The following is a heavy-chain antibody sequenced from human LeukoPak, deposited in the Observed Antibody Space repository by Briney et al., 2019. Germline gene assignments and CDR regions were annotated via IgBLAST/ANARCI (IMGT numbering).Heavy chain of an antibody. CDR2: ISSDGSNK. Sequence: GGSLRLSCAASGFTFSSYGMHWVRQAPAKGLEWVAVISSDGSNKYYADSVKGRFTISRDNSRNTLYLQVDSLRAEDTALYYCARWGASGYYNFDYWGQGTLVTVSS. CDR3: ARWGASGYYNFDY. J-gene: IGHJ4*02. V-gene: IGHV3-30*03. D-gene: IGHD5-12*01. CDR1: GFTFSSYG.